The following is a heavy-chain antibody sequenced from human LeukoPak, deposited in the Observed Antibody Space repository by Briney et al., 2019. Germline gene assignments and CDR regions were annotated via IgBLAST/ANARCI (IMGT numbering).Heavy chain of an antibody. J-gene: IGHJ4*02. CDR3: AGAYSAYDPFDY. Sequence: GGSLRLSCAASGFTFSNYAMTWVRQAPGKGLVWVSRLNADGNSITYADSVRGRFTISRDNAKNTVHLQMNSLRVEDTAIYFCAGAYSAYDPFDYWGQGILVTVSS. CDR2: LNADGNSI. D-gene: IGHD5-12*01. V-gene: IGHV3-74*01. CDR1: GFTFSNYA.